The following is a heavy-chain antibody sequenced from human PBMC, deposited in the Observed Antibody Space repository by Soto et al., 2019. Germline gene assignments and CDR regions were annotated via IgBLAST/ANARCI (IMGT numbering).Heavy chain of an antibody. D-gene: IGHD6-6*01. CDR1: GFTFSSYG. CDR3: ARAVSYSSSSYYYYGMGV. J-gene: IGHJ6*02. CDR2: IWYDGSNK. Sequence: PGGSLRLSCAASGFTFSSYGMHWVRQAPGKGLEWVAVIWYDGSNKYYADSVKGRFTISRDNSKNTLYLQMNSLRAEDTAVYYCARAVSYSSSSYYYYGMGVWGQGTTVTVSS. V-gene: IGHV3-33*01.